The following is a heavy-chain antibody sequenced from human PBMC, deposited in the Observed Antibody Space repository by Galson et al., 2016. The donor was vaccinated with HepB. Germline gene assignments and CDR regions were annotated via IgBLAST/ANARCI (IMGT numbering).Heavy chain of an antibody. CDR3: ARQYSNGWHAEDWFDP. CDR2: MNPNSGNT. V-gene: IGHV1-8*01. D-gene: IGHD2/OR15-2a*01. Sequence: SVKVSCKASGFTFTNYDINWVRQATGQGLEWMGWMNPNSGNTAYAQKFQGRVTMTRNTSISTAYMELSSLRSEDTAVYYCARQYSNGWHAEDWFDPWGQGTLVTVSS. CDR1: GFTFTNYD. J-gene: IGHJ5*02.